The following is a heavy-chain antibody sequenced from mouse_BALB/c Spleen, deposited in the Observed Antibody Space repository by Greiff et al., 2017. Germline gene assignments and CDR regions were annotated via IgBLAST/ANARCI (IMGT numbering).Heavy chain of an antibody. V-gene: IGHV1-14*01. J-gene: IGHJ1*01. Sequence: EVQLQQSGPELVKPGASVKMSCKASGYTFTSYVMHWVKQKPGQGLEWIGYINPYNDGTKYNEKFKGKATLTSDKSSSTAYMELSSLTSEDSAVYYCARRASSYYGNYHWYFDVWGAGTTVTVSS. CDR3: ARRASSYYGNYHWYFDV. CDR2: INPYNDGT. CDR1: GYTFTSYV. D-gene: IGHD2-10*01.